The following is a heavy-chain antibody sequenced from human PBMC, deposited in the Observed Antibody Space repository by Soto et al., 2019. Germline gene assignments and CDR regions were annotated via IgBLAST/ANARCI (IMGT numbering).Heavy chain of an antibody. D-gene: IGHD1-1*01. CDR2: IKSRSDGGAR. Sequence: EVKVVESGGDFVKPGGSLRLSCATSGFMFSSAWMSWVRQAPGKGLAWVGRIKSRSDGGARDYAAPVKGRFNISRDDSKPMVYLQMDSLKVEDSAVYYCVGGWNDFWGQGTLVTVSS. V-gene: IGHV3-15*01. J-gene: IGHJ4*02. CDR3: VGGWNDF. CDR1: GFMFSSAW.